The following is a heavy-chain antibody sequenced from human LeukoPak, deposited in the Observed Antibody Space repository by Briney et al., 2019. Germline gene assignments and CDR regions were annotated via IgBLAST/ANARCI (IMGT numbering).Heavy chain of an antibody. D-gene: IGHD4-17*01. Sequence: SETLSLTCTVSGGSISGSNYYWGWIRQAPGKGLEWVGSIHYNGQAYYNPSRASRVTISVDASRNQFSLKLVSVTAADTAVYYCARVYGDHDAFDIWGQGTMVTVSS. CDR3: ARVYGDHDAFDI. J-gene: IGHJ3*02. CDR2: IHYNGQA. CDR1: GGSISGSNYY. V-gene: IGHV4-39*07.